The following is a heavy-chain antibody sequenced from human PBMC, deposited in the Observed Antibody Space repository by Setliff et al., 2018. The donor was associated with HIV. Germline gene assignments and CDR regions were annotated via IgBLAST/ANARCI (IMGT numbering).Heavy chain of an antibody. CDR3: ARRVYSYGPYWYFDL. V-gene: IGHV4-61*01. J-gene: IGHJ2*01. D-gene: IGHD5-18*01. CDR2: VYYSGGT. Sequence: SETLSLTCTVSGGSISSSSYYWSWIRQLPGKGLEWIGYVYYSGGTTYNPSLKSRVTISADTSKSQFSLNLRSVTVADTAIYYCARRVYSYGPYWYFDLWGRGTLVTVSS. CDR1: GGSISSSSYY.